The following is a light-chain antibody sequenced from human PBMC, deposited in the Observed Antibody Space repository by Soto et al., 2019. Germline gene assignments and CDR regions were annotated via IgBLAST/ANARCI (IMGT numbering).Light chain of an antibody. CDR1: QSASNK. CDR3: QRHAKGPLT. CDR2: VPS. Sequence: EIVMPQSPATLSVSPGERATLSCRASQSASNKLACYQQKSGQAPRLLVYVPSTRATDIPARFSGSGSGTEFTLSICSLQAEDFAVYYCQRHAKGPLTFGQGTKGEL. V-gene: IGKV3-15*01. J-gene: IGKJ1*01.